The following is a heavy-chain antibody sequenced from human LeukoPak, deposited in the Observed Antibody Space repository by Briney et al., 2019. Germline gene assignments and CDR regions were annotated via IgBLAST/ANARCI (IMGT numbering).Heavy chain of an antibody. CDR2: VSAYNGRT. CDR3: GRWSPDPNDS. Sequence: ASVKVSCKASSYTFINHGISWVRQAPGQGLEWMGWVSAYNGRTEYAQKFQDRVTMTTDTSTTTGYMELRSLSSDDTAVYFCGRWSPDPNDSWGQGTLVTVSS. V-gene: IGHV1-18*01. D-gene: IGHD3-3*01. CDR1: SYTFINHG. J-gene: IGHJ4*02.